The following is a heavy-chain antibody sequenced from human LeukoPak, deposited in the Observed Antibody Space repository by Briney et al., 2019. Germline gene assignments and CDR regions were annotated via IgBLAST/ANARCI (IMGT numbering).Heavy chain of an antibody. CDR2: INHGGST. D-gene: IGHD6-19*01. J-gene: IGHJ4*02. CDR1: GGSFSGYY. Sequence: PSETLSLTCAVYGGSFSGYYWSWIRQPPGKGLEWIGEINHGGSTNYNPSLKSRVTISVDTSKNQFSLKLSSVTAADTAVYYCARAWLGPGSGWPLDYWGQGTLVTVSS. CDR3: ARAWLGPGSGWPLDY. V-gene: IGHV4-34*01.